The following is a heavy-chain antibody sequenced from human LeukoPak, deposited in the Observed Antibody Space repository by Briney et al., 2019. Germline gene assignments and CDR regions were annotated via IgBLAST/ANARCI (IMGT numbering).Heavy chain of an antibody. CDR2: ISGSGGST. CDR3: AKPIGIFGVVPCFNY. J-gene: IGHJ4*02. CDR1: GFTFSSYA. V-gene: IGHV3-23*01. Sequence: GGSLRLSCAASGFTFSSYAMSWVRQAPGKGLEWVSAISGSGGSTYYADSVKGRFTISRDNSKNTLYLQMNSLRAEDTAVYYCAKPIGIFGVVPCFNYWGQGTLVTVSS. D-gene: IGHD3-3*01.